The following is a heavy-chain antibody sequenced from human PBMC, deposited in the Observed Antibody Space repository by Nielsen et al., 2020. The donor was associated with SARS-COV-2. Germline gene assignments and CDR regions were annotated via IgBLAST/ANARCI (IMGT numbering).Heavy chain of an antibody. CDR3: AKISGSQRHYFDF. J-gene: IGHJ4*02. D-gene: IGHD1-26*01. Sequence: GESLKISCAASGFTFSSYWMHWVRQAPGKGLVWVSRIKSDGSSISYADSVKGRFTISRDNSKNTLYLQLNSLRAEDTAVFYCAKISGSQRHYFDFWGQGALVTVSS. CDR1: GFTFSSYW. V-gene: IGHV3-74*01. CDR2: IKSDGSSI.